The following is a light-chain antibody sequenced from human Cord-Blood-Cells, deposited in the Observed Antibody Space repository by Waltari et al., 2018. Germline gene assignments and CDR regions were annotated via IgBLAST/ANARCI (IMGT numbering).Light chain of an antibody. Sequence: DIQMTQSPSSLSAFVGDRVTITCHASQDISNYLNWYQQKPGKAPKLLIYYASNLETGVPSRFSGSGSGTDFTFTISSLQPEDIATYYCQQYDNLPYTFGQGTKLEIK. CDR2: YAS. CDR1: QDISNY. V-gene: IGKV1-33*01. J-gene: IGKJ2*01. CDR3: QQYDNLPYT.